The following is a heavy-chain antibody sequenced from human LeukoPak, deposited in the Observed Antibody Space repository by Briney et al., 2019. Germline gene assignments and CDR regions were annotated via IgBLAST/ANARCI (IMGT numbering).Heavy chain of an antibody. CDR2: ISGSGGST. CDR1: GFTFSSYA. Sequence: GGSLRLSCAASGFTFSSYAMSWVRQAPGKGLEWVSAISGSGGSTYYADSVKGRFTISRDNSKNTLYLQMNTLRAEDTAVYYCAEGATSGWLLYWFDPWGQGALVTVSS. CDR3: AEGATSGWLLYWFDP. D-gene: IGHD6-19*01. J-gene: IGHJ5*02. V-gene: IGHV3-23*01.